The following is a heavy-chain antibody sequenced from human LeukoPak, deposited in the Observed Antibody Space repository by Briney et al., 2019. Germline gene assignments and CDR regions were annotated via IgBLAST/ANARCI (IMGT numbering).Heavy chain of an antibody. D-gene: IGHD6-6*01. J-gene: IGHJ6*04. Sequence: GGSLRLSCAASGFTFSSYGMHWVRQAPGKGLEWVAVISYDGSNKYYADSVKGRFTISRDNSKNTLYLQMNSLRAEDTAVYYCAKPEYSSSSLPGNWGKGTTVTVSS. CDR2: ISYDGSNK. V-gene: IGHV3-30*18. CDR1: GFTFSSYG. CDR3: AKPEYSSSSLPGN.